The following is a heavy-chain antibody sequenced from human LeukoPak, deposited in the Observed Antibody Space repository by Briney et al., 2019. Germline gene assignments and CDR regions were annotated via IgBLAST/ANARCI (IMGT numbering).Heavy chain of an antibody. Sequence: PSETLSLTCAVYGGSFSGYYWSWIRQPPGKGLEWIGEINHSGSTNYNPSLKSRVTISVDTSKNQFSLKLSSVTAADTAVYYCTRFNSSSKWFDPWGQGTLVTVSS. V-gene: IGHV4-34*01. CDR3: TRFNSSSKWFDP. CDR2: INHSGST. D-gene: IGHD6-6*01. J-gene: IGHJ5*02. CDR1: GGSFSGYY.